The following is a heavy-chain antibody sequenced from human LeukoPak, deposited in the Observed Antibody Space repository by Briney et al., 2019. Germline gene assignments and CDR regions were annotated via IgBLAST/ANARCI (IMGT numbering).Heavy chain of an antibody. J-gene: IGHJ5*02. CDR2: IRYDGSNK. V-gene: IGHV3-30*02. CDR3: AKDLVVVAAIDVPWFDP. D-gene: IGHD2-15*01. CDR1: GFTFSSYG. Sequence: GGSLRLSCAASGFTFSSYGMHWVRQAPGKGLEWVAFIRYDGSNKYYADSVKGRFTISRDNSKNTLYLQMKSLRAEDTAVYYCAKDLVVVAAIDVPWFDPWGQGTLVTVSS.